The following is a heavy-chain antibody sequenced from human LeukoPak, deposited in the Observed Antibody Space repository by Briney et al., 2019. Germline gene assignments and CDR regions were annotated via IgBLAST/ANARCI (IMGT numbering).Heavy chain of an antibody. CDR3: ARESHGTGDQ. CDR1: GFSFRDYY. CDR2: ISTDSVYT. D-gene: IGHD1-26*01. Sequence: PGGSLRLSCAASGFSFRDYYMSWIRRAPGKGLEWVSYISTDSVYTNYADPVKGRFTISRDNAKNSLYLQMNSLRAEDTAVYYCARESHGTGDQWGQGTLVTVSS. V-gene: IGHV3-11*05. J-gene: IGHJ4*02.